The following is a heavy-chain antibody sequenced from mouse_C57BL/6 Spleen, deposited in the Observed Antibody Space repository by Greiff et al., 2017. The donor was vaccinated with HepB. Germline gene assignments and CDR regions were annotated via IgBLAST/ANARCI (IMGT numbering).Heavy chain of an antibody. CDR1: GFTFSDYY. V-gene: IGHV5-12*01. CDR2: ISNGGGST. D-gene: IGHD3-3*01. Sequence: EVNVVESGGGLVQPGGSLKLSCAASGFTFSDYYMYWVRQTPEKRLEWVAYISNGGGSTYYPDTVKGRFTISRDNAKNTLYLQMSRLKSEDTAMYYCARGGTGWFAYWGQGTLVTVSA. J-gene: IGHJ3*01. CDR3: ARGGTGWFAY.